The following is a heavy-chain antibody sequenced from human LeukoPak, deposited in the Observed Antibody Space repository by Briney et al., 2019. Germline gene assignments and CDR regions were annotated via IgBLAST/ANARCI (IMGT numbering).Heavy chain of an antibody. CDR1: GGSISSGDYY. D-gene: IGHD3-22*01. V-gene: IGHV4-61*08. CDR3: ARHSSRFGSYYLDY. CDR2: IYHSGGA. J-gene: IGHJ4*02. Sequence: PSETLSLTCTVSGGSISSGDYYWSWIRQPPGKGLEWIGYIYHSGGANYNPSLKSRVAMSVDTSKNQFSLKLSSVTAADTAVYYCARHSSRFGSYYLDYWGQGILFTVSS.